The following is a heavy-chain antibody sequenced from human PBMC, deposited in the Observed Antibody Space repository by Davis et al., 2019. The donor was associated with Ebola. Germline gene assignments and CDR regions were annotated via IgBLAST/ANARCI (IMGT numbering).Heavy chain of an antibody. D-gene: IGHD6-19*01. CDR2: ISYDGSNK. CDR1: GFTFSSYD. CDR3: AKTHGGSGWTTNDY. J-gene: IGHJ4*02. V-gene: IGHV3-30-3*01. Sequence: GGSLRLSCAASGFTFSSYDIHWVRQAPGKGLEWVAFISYDGSNKYYADSVKGRFTISRDNSKNTLYLQMNSLRAEDTAVYYCAKTHGGSGWTTNDYWGQGTLVTVSS.